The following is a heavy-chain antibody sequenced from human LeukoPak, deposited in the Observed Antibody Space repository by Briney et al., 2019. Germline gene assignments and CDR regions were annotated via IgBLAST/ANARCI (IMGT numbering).Heavy chain of an antibody. CDR1: GFSFSDSP. J-gene: IGHJ6*02. V-gene: IGHV3-73*01. Sequence: GGSLRLSCAASGFSFSDSPMHWVRQASGKGLEWVGRVRDRANSYATGYAASVEGRFTISRDDSENTAYLQMNSLRAEDTALYYCAKDMKGPSGSYQAYYYGMDVWGQGTTVTVSS. D-gene: IGHD3-10*01. CDR2: VRDRANSYAT. CDR3: AKDMKGPSGSYQAYYYGMDV.